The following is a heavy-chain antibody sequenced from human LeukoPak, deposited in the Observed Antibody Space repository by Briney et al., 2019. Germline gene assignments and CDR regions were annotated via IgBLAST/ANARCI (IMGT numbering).Heavy chain of an antibody. CDR3: AREREHSFDY. CDR1: GDSVSSNSVA. V-gene: IGHV6-1*01. J-gene: IGHJ4*02. CDR2: TYYRSKWYI. D-gene: IGHD1/OR15-1a*01. Sequence: SQSLSLTCAVSGDSVSSNSVAWNWIRQTPSRGLEWLGRTYYRSKWYIEYAESVRSRMTINADTSKNQFSLQPNSVSPEDTAVYYCAREREHSFDYWGQGILVTVSS.